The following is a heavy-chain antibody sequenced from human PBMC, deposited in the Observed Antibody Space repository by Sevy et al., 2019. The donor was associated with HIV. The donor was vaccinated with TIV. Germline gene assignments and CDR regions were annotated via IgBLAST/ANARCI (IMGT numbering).Heavy chain of an antibody. CDR3: TTEGAD. Sequence: GGSLRLSCAASGFSFSDAGLSWVRQVPGKGLEWVGRVRGKGDGGTAEYAAPVKGRFTIARDDSKNTMYVQMNNLKNEDTGIYYCTTEGADWGQGTLVTVSS. CDR1: GFSFSDAG. V-gene: IGHV3-15*01. CDR2: VRGKGDGGTA. J-gene: IGHJ1*01.